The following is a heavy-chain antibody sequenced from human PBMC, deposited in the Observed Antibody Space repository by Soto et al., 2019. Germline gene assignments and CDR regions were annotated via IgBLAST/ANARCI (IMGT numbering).Heavy chain of an antibody. CDR1: GGSISSGTYY. CDR2: IYYSGST. J-gene: IGHJ6*02. V-gene: IGHV4-31*03. D-gene: IGHD2-2*01. CDR3: ARAALVPEGLYYYYHGIDV. Sequence: SETLSLTCTVSGGSISSGTYYWSWIRQHPGKGLEWVGYIYYSGSTYYNPSLKSRVTISVDTSNNQFSLRLSFVTAADTAVYYCARAALVPEGLYYYYHGIDVWGPGTTVTVSS.